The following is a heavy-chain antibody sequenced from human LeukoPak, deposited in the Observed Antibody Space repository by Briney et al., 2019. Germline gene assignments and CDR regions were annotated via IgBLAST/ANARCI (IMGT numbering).Heavy chain of an antibody. D-gene: IGHD2-8*01. Sequence: SETLSLTCAVSGGSISSIKWWSWVRQPPGKGLEWIGEIYHSGSTNYNPSLKSRVTISVDKSKNQFFLNLTSVTAADTAVYYCARPHNNGYSYYGMDVWGQGTTVTVSS. CDR2: IYHSGST. CDR1: GGSISSIKW. V-gene: IGHV4-4*02. CDR3: ARPHNNGYSYYGMDV. J-gene: IGHJ6*02.